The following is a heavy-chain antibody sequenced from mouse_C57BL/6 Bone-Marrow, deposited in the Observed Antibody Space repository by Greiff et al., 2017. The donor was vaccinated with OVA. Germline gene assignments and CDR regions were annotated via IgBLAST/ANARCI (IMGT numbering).Heavy chain of an antibody. D-gene: IGHD3-2*02. CDR3: ARKDSSGSSFAY. CDR2: IDPSDSYT. V-gene: IGHV1-50*01. CDR1: GYTFTSYW. Sequence: QVQLKQSGAELVKPGASVKLSCKASGYTFTSYWMQWVKQRPGQGLEWIGEIDPSDSYTNYNQKFKGKATLTVDTSSSTAYMQLSSLTSEDSAVYYCARKDSSGSSFAYWGQGTLVTVSA. J-gene: IGHJ3*01.